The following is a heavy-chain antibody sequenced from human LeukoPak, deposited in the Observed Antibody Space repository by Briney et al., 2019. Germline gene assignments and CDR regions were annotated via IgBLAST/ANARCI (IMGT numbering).Heavy chain of an antibody. CDR3: ATPRYSGSYYYFDY. J-gene: IGHJ4*02. V-gene: IGHV1-18*01. D-gene: IGHD1-26*01. Sequence: ASVKVSCKASGYTFTSYGISWVRQAPGQGLEWMGWISAYNGNTNYAQKLQGRVTMTTDTSTSTAYMELRSLRSDDTAVYYCATPRYSGSYYYFDYWGQGTLVTVSS. CDR2: ISAYNGNT. CDR1: GYTFTSYG.